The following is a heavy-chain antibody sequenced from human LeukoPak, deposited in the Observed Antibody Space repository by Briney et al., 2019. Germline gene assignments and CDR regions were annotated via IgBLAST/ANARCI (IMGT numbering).Heavy chain of an antibody. CDR3: AKHVGATQRSGYFDY. D-gene: IGHD1-26*01. V-gene: IGHV3-23*01. J-gene: IGHJ4*02. CDR1: GITVSNYD. Sequence: GGSLRLSCVVSGITVSNYDMSWVRQAPGKGLEWVSAISGNGGSTYYADSVKGRFTISRDNSKNTLYLQMNSLRAEDTAVYYCAKHVGATQRSGYFDYWGQGTLVTVSS. CDR2: ISGNGGST.